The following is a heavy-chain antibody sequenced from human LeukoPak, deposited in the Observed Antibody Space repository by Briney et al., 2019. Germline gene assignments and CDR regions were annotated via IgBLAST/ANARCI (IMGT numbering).Heavy chain of an antibody. J-gene: IGHJ3*02. D-gene: IGHD3-16*01. CDR1: GFTVSSNY. CDR2: IYSGGST. CDR3: ARLATSRGNAFDI. Sequence: PGGSLRLSCAASGFTVSSNYMSWVRQAPGKGLEWVSVIYSGGSTYYADSVKGRFTISRDNSKNTLYLQMNSLRAEDTAVYYCARLATSRGNAFDIWGQGTMVTVSS. V-gene: IGHV3-53*01.